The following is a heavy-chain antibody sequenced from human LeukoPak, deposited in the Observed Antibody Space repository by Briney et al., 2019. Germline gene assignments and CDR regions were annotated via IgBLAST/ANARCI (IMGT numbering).Heavy chain of an antibody. Sequence: SETLSLTCAVYGGSFSGYYWSWIRQPPGKGLEWIGEINHSGSTNYNPSLKSRVTISVDTSKNQFSLKLSSVTAADTAVYYCARGRFRILNWFDPWGQGTLVTVSS. V-gene: IGHV4-34*01. CDR3: ARGRFRILNWFDP. D-gene: IGHD2-15*01. CDR1: GGSFSGYY. J-gene: IGHJ5*02. CDR2: INHSGST.